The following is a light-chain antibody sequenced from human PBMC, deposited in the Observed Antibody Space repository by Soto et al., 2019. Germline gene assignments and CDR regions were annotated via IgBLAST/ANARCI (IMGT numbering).Light chain of an antibody. Sequence: QSALTQPASVSGSPGESITISCTGTSSDVGGYNSVSWYQHHPGKAPKLMLYDVANRPSGVSYRFSGSKSGNTASLTISGPQAADEADFLCSSFTSSKNNVFGSGTKVTVL. V-gene: IGLV2-14*03. CDR1: SSDVGGYNS. J-gene: IGLJ1*01. CDR2: DVA. CDR3: SSFTSSKNNV.